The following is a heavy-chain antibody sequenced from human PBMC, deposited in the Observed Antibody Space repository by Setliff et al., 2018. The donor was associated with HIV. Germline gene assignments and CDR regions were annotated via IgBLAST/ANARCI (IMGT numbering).Heavy chain of an antibody. Sequence: PSETLSLTCSVSGGSITSDTYYWGWIRQPPGKGLEWIGSMSYSGSTYYNPSLKSRVTISVDTSQNQFSLKLSSVTAADTAVYYCARESGCSGGSCTYGYFDLWGRGTLVTVSS. CDR3: ARESGCSGGSCTYGYFDL. V-gene: IGHV4-39*07. J-gene: IGHJ2*01. CDR2: MSYSGST. CDR1: GGSITSDTYY. D-gene: IGHD2-15*01.